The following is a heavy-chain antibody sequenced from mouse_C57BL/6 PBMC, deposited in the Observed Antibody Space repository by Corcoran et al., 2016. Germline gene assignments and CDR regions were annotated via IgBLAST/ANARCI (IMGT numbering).Heavy chain of an antibody. J-gene: IGHJ4*01. CDR2: INTYSGVP. CDR3: ARWDTTVPAMDY. D-gene: IGHD1-1*01. CDR1: GYTFTTYG. V-gene: IGHV9-3*01. Sequence: QIQLVQSGPELKKPGETVKISCKASGYTFTTYGMSWVKQAPGKGLKWMGWINTYSGVPTYADDFKGRFAFSLETSASTAYLQINNLKNEDTATYFCARWDTTVPAMDYWGQGTSVTVSS.